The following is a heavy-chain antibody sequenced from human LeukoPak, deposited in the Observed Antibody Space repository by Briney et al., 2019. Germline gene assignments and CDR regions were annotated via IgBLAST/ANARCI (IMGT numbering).Heavy chain of an antibody. CDR2: ISGSGSTV. CDR1: GFTFSSYY. CDR3: ARVLSPTRTYYFDY. Sequence: QPGGSLRLSCAASGFTFSSYYMNWGRQAPGKGLEWVSYISGSGSTVYYADSVKGRFTISRDNAKNSLYLQMNSLRAEDTAVYYCARVLSPTRTYYFDYWGQGTLVTVSS. J-gene: IGHJ4*02. D-gene: IGHD1-26*01. V-gene: IGHV3-48*01.